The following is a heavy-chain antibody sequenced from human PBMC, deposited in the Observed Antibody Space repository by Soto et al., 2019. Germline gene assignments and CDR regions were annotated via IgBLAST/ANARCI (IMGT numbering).Heavy chain of an antibody. D-gene: IGHD5-18*01. CDR2: ITNTGGDT. J-gene: IGHJ4*02. Sequence: GGSLRLSCAASGFTFSSNAMSWVRQAAGEGLEWVSVITNTGGDTVYADSVKGRFTMSRENSKNILYLQMTNLRAEDTAIYYCARASGDSYQGSRVCDYWGQGT. CDR3: ARASGDSYQGSRVCDY. V-gene: IGHV3-23*01. CDR1: GFTFSSNA.